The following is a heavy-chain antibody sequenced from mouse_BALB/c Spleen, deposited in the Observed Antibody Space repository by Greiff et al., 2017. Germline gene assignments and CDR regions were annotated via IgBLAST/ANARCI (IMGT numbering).Heavy chain of an antibody. Sequence: EVMLVESGGGLVKPGGSLKLSCAASGFTFSSYAMSWVRQSPEKRLEWVAEISSGGSYTYYPDTVTGRFTISRDNSKNTLYLEMSSLRSEDTAMYYCARTFDGYNRYFDVWGAGTTVTVSS. CDR2: ISSGGSYT. CDR3: ARTFDGYNRYFDV. D-gene: IGHD2-3*01. J-gene: IGHJ1*01. V-gene: IGHV5-9-4*01. CDR1: GFTFSSYA.